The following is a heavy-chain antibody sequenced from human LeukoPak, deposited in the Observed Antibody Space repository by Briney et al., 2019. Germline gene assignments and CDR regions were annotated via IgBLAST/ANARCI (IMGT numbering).Heavy chain of an antibody. CDR3: ARDPMVRGVIIPDAFDI. CDR1: GFTFSSYG. D-gene: IGHD3-10*01. CDR2: IRYDGSNK. Sequence: GGSLRLSCAASGFTFSSYGMHWVRQAPGKGLEWVAFIRYDGSNKYYGDSVKGRFTISRDNAKNSLYLQMNSLRAEDTALYYCARDPMVRGVIIPDAFDIWGQGTMVTVSS. J-gene: IGHJ3*02. V-gene: IGHV3-30*02.